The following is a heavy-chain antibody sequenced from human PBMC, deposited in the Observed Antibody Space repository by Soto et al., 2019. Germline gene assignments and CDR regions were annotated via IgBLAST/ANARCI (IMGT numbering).Heavy chain of an antibody. CDR2: IKEDGREK. CDR3: ARDLGAPGRGSAVGYYYHYGMDV. D-gene: IGHD2-2*01. V-gene: IGHV3-7*05. J-gene: IGHJ6*02. CDR1: EFTFSSYW. Sequence: EVQLVESGGGLVQPGGSLRLSCAASEFTFSSYWMNWVRQAPGKGLEWVANIKEDGREKNYVDSVKGRFTISRGNAKNSLYLQMNSLRGEDTAVYYCARDLGAPGRGSAVGYYYHYGMDVWGQGTTVTVSS.